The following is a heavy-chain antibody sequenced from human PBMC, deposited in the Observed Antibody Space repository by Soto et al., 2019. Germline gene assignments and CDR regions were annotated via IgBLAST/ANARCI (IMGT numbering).Heavy chain of an antibody. Sequence: PGESMKISCKGSGYSFTSYWISWVRQMPGKGLEWMGRIDPSDSYTNYSPSFQGHVTISADKSISTAYLQWSSLKASDTAMYYCARLSPPEHDRIYYYGMDVWGQGTTVTVSS. CDR1: GYSFTSYW. CDR2: IDPSDSYT. J-gene: IGHJ6*02. CDR3: ARLSPPEHDRIYYYGMDV. V-gene: IGHV5-10-1*01.